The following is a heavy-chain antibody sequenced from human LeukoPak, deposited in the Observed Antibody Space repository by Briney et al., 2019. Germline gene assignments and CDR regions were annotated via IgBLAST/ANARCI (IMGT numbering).Heavy chain of an antibody. Sequence: SETLSLTCAVYGGSFSDYYWSWIRQPPGKGLEWIGEINHSESTNYNPSLKSRVAISVDTSKNQFSLKLNSVTAADTAVYYCARGHFTMVRGLTIYYFDNWGQGTLVTVSS. CDR2: INHSEST. D-gene: IGHD3-10*01. J-gene: IGHJ4*02. CDR1: GGSFSDYY. CDR3: ARGHFTMVRGLTIYYFDN. V-gene: IGHV4-34*01.